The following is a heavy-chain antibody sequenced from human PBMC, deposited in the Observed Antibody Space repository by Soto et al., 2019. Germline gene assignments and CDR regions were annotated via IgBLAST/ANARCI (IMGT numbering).Heavy chain of an antibody. CDR1: GGSISSYY. J-gene: IGHJ5*02. D-gene: IGHD2-2*01. Sequence: SETLSLTCTVSGGSISSYYWSWIRQPPGKGLEWIGYTYYSGSTNYNPSLKSRVTISVDTSKNQFSLKLSSVTAADTAVYYCARERGYCSSTSCYLGWFDPWGQGTLVTVSS. CDR2: TYYSGST. V-gene: IGHV4-59*01. CDR3: ARERGYCSSTSCYLGWFDP.